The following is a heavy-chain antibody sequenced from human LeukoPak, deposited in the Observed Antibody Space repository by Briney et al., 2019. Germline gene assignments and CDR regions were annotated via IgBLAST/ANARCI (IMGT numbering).Heavy chain of an antibody. J-gene: IGHJ6*03. CDR1: GYTFTGYY. V-gene: IGHV1-2*02. CDR3: ARDTSFDYYYMDV. Sequence: GASVKVSCKASGYTFTGYYMHWVRQAPGQGLEWMGWINPNSGGTNYAQKFQGRVTMTRDTSISTAYMELSRLRSDDTAVYYCARDTSFDYYYMDVWGKGTTVTVSS. CDR2: INPNSGGT. D-gene: IGHD1-1*01.